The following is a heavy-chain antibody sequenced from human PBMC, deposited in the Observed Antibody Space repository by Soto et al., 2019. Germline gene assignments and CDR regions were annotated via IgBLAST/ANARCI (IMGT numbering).Heavy chain of an antibody. CDR2: FDPECSDT. D-gene: IGHD2-21*02. Sequence: SVKVSCKVSGYTLSELAIHWVRQAPGKGFEWMGGFDPECSDTIYAQKFQGRVTMTSDTSTETAYMELESLTSEDTAFYYCATMGFCGPGCYSFDYWGQGTLVTVSS. CDR3: ATMGFCGPGCYSFDY. J-gene: IGHJ4*02. V-gene: IGHV1-24*01. CDR1: GYTLSELA.